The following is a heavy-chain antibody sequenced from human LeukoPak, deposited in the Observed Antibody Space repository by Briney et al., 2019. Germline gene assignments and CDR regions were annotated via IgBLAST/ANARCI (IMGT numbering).Heavy chain of an antibody. J-gene: IGHJ5*02. Sequence: ASVKVSCKASGYTFTSYDINWVRQATGQGLEWMGWMNPNSGNTGYAQKFQGSVTMTRNTSISTAYMELSSLRSEDTAVYYCARGRAMAAAVNWFDPWGQGTLVTVSS. CDR1: GYTFTSYD. CDR3: ARGRAMAAAVNWFDP. D-gene: IGHD6-13*01. V-gene: IGHV1-8*01. CDR2: MNPNSGNT.